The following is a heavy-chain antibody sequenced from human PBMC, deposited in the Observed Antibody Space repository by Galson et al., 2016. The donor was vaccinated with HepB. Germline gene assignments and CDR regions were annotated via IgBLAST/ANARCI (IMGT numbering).Heavy chain of an antibody. CDR3: ARHYYYYTVDI. J-gene: IGHJ6*02. Sequence: SVKVSCKASGYTFKQYGITWVRQAPGQGLEWMAWISPYNGNTNYAQHLQGRVTVTTDTSTSTAYMELRSLRSDDTAVYYCARHYYYYTVDIWGQGTTVTVSS. CDR1: GYTFKQYG. CDR2: ISPYNGNT. V-gene: IGHV1-18*01.